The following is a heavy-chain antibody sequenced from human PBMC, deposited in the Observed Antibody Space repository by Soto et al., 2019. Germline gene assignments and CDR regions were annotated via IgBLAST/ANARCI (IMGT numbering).Heavy chain of an antibody. J-gene: IGHJ5*02. CDR3: ARDVRATVTIPWFDP. V-gene: IGHV3-30-3*01. D-gene: IGHD4-17*01. CDR2: ISYDGSNK. CDR1: GFTFSSYA. Sequence: GGSLRLSCAASGFTFSSYAMHWVRQAPGKGLEWVAVISYDGSNKYYADSVKGRFTISRDNSKNTLYLQMNSLRAEDTAVYYCARDVRATVTIPWFDPWGQGTLVTVSS.